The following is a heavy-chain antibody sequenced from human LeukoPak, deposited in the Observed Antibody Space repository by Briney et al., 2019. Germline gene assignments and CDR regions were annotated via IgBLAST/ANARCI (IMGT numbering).Heavy chain of an antibody. D-gene: IGHD5-24*01. CDR3: ARELRDGYNPFDY. J-gene: IGHJ4*02. Sequence: GASVKVSCKASGGTFSSYAISWVRQAPGQGLEWMGWINPNSGGTNYAQKFQGRVTMTRDTSISTAYMELSRLRSDDTAVYYCARELRDGYNPFDYWGQGTLVTVSS. CDR1: GGTFSSYA. CDR2: INPNSGGT. V-gene: IGHV1-2*02.